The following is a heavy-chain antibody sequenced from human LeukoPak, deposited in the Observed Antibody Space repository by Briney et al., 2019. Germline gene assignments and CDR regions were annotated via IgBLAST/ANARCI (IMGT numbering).Heavy chain of an antibody. CDR3: AKGGGSYFRRVTYYYYMDV. CDR1: AFTFSSYA. D-gene: IGHD1-26*01. V-gene: IGHV3-23*01. CDR2: ISGSGDST. Sequence: QPGGSLRLSCAASAFTFSSYAMSWVRQAPGKGLQWVSGISGSGDSTYYADSVNGRFTISRDNSKNTLYLQMISLRAEDTAVYYCAKGGGSYFRRVTYYYYMDVWGKGTTVTVSS. J-gene: IGHJ6*03.